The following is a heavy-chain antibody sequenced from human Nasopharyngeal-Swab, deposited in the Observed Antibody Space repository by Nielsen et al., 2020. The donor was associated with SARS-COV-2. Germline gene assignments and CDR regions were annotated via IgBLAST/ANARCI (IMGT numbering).Heavy chain of an antibody. V-gene: IGHV1-18*01. CDR2: ISAYNGNT. J-gene: IGHJ6*02. D-gene: IGHD3-3*01. Sequence: ASAKVSCKASGYTFTSYGISGVRQDPGQGLEGMGWISAYNGNTNYEQKLQGRVTMTTDTSTSTAYIELRSMRSDDTAVYYCARWNYDFWSGYASYYYYFGMDVWGQGTTVTVSS. CDR3: ARWNYDFWSGYASYYYYFGMDV. CDR1: GYTFTSYG.